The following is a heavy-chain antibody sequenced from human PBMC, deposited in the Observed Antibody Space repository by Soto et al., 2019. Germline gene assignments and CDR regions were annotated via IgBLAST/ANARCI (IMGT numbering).Heavy chain of an antibody. CDR2: IYSGGST. D-gene: IGHD6-13*01. Sequence: AGGSLRLSCAASGFTVSSNYMSWVRQAPGKGLEWVSVIYSGGSTYYADSVKGRFTISRDNSKNTLYLQMNSLRAEDTAVYYCARDSSSWPTYGMDVWGQGTTVTVSS. J-gene: IGHJ6*02. V-gene: IGHV3-53*01. CDR3: ARDSSSWPTYGMDV. CDR1: GFTVSSNY.